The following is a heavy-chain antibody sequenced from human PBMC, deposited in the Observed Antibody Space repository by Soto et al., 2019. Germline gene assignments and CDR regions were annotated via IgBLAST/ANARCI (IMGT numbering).Heavy chain of an antibody. J-gene: IGHJ4*02. Sequence: ASVKVSCKASGYTFTSYGISWVRQAPGQGLEWMGWISAYNGNTNYAQKLQGRVTMTTDTSTSTAYMELRSLRSDDTAVYYCARGPSDYDLLTAGFDYWGQGTLVTVSS. CDR3: ARGPSDYDLLTAGFDY. CDR2: ISAYNGNT. V-gene: IGHV1-18*04. D-gene: IGHD3-9*01. CDR1: GYTFTSYG.